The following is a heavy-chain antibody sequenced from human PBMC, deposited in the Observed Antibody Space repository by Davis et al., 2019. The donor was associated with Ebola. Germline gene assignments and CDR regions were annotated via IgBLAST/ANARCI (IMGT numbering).Heavy chain of an antibody. D-gene: IGHD6-19*01. Sequence: HSQTLSLTCAISGDSVSIYSAGWNWIRQSPSRGLEWLGRTYYSSKWYYDYAVSVRSRMTINTDTSKNQFSLHLNSVTPEDTGVYYCASGWLRGKFDPWGQGTLVTVSS. CDR2: TYYSSKWYY. J-gene: IGHJ5*02. V-gene: IGHV6-1*01. CDR1: GDSVSIYSAG. CDR3: ASGWLRGKFDP.